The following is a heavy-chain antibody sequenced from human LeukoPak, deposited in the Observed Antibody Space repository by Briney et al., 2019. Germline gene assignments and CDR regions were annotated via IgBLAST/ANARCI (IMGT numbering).Heavy chain of an antibody. D-gene: IGHD4-17*01. CDR3: ARNLLYGDYSLNAFDI. J-gene: IGHJ3*02. Sequence: GASVKVSCKASGYTFTGYYMHWVRQAPGQGLEWMGWINPNSGGTNYAQKFQGRVTMTRDTSISTAYMELSRLRSDDTAMYYCARNLLYGDYSLNAFDIWGQGTMVTVSS. CDR2: INPNSGGT. V-gene: IGHV1-2*02. CDR1: GYTFTGYY.